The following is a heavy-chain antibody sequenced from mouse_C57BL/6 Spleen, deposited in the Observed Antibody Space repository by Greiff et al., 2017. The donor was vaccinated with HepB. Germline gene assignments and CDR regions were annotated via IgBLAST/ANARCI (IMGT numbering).Heavy chain of an antibody. CDR1: GFTFSSYA. Sequence: DVQLVESGEGLVKPGGSLKLSCAASGFTFSSYAMSWVRQTPEKRLEWVAYISSGGDYIYYADTVKGRFTISRDNARNTLYLQMSSLKSEDTAMYYCTRDLGSSQYAMDYWGQGTSVTVSS. CDR3: TRDLGSSQYAMDY. CDR2: ISSGGDYI. J-gene: IGHJ4*01. V-gene: IGHV5-9-1*02. D-gene: IGHD1-1*01.